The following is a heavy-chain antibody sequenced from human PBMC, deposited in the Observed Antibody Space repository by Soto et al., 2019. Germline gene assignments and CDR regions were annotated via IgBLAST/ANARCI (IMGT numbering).Heavy chain of an antibody. CDR3: ATQVTFHH. Sequence: RGESLKISCKGSGYTFSNYWIGWVRQRPGKGLEWMGIIYPGDSETRYSPSFEGQVTISVDKSISTVYLQWSSLKASDTAMYYCATQVTFHHWGQGTLVTVSS. CDR2: IYPGDSET. CDR1: GYTFSNYW. J-gene: IGHJ1*01. V-gene: IGHV5-51*01. D-gene: IGHD5-18*01.